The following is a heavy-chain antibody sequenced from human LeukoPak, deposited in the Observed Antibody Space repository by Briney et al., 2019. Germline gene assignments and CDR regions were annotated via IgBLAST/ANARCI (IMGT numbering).Heavy chain of an antibody. J-gene: IGHJ6*03. CDR3: ARSPDYYYMDV. CDR2: ISGSGGST. V-gene: IGHV3-23*01. Sequence: GGSLRLSCAASGFIFSSYAMSWVRQAPGKGLEWVSTISGSGGSTYYADSVKGRFTISRDNSKNTVYLQMNSLRAEDTAVYYCARSPDYYYMDVWGKGTTVTVSS. CDR1: GFIFSSYA.